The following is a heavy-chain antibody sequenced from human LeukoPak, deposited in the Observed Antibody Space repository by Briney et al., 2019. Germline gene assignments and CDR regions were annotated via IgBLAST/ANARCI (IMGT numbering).Heavy chain of an antibody. Sequence: ASVKVSCKASGYTFTSYGISWVRQAPGQGLEWMGWISAYNGNTNYSQKLQDRVTKTTDTSTSKANRELRSLRSDDTGVYYCARETWIQLCSAFDYWGQGTLVTVSS. D-gene: IGHD5-18*01. V-gene: IGHV1-18*01. J-gene: IGHJ4*02. CDR2: ISAYNGNT. CDR1: GYTFTSYG. CDR3: ARETWIQLCSAFDY.